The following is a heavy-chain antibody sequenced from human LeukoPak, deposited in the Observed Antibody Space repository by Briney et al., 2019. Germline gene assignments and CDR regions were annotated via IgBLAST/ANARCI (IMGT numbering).Heavy chain of an antibody. Sequence: AGRSLRLSCAASGFTFDDYAMHWVRQAPGKGLEWVSGISWNGGSIGYADSVKGRFTISRDNAKNSLYLQMNSLRAEDTALYYCAKDGVGYYDSSGPSGFDYWGQGTLVTVSS. CDR2: ISWNGGSI. CDR1: GFTFDDYA. D-gene: IGHD3-22*01. V-gene: IGHV3-9*01. J-gene: IGHJ4*02. CDR3: AKDGVGYYDSSGPSGFDY.